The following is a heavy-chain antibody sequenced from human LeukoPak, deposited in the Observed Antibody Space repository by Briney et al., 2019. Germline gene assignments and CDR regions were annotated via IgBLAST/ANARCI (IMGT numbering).Heavy chain of an antibody. V-gene: IGHV3-21*01. CDR3: ARGPPTAGAFDY. D-gene: IGHD6-25*01. Sequence: PGGSLRLSCAASGFTFSSYSMNWVRQAPGKGLEWVSSISSSSSYIYYADSVKGRFTISRGNAKNSLYLQMNSLRAEDTAVYYCARGPPTAGAFDYWGQGTLVTVSS. CDR2: ISSSSSYI. J-gene: IGHJ4*02. CDR1: GFTFSSYS.